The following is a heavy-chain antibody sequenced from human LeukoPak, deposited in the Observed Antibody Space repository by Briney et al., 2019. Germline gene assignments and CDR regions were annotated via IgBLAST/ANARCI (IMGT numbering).Heavy chain of an antibody. D-gene: IGHD6-6*01. J-gene: IGHJ6*02. Sequence: SVKVSCKASGGTSSSYAISWVRQAPGQGLEWMGGIIPIFGTANYAQKFQGRVTITADESTSTAYMELSSLRSEDTAVYYCARLPLRSIAVGYYGMDVWGQGTTVTVSS. CDR3: ARLPLRSIAVGYYGMDV. CDR2: IIPIFGTA. CDR1: GGTSSSYA. V-gene: IGHV1-69*13.